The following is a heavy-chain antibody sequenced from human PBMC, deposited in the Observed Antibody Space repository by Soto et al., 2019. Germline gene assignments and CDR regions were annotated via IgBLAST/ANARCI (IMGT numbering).Heavy chain of an antibody. V-gene: IGHV4-4*02. CDR3: ARVLRGWFDP. J-gene: IGHJ5*02. Sequence: SETRSLTCAVSGGSLTSANWWTWVRPPPGGGLEWIGEISHSGITNYKASLKSRVTISVDKTKNDVSLKLTSVTAADTAVYYCARVLRGWFDPWGQGTPVTVSS. CDR1: GGSLTSANW. CDR2: ISHSGIT.